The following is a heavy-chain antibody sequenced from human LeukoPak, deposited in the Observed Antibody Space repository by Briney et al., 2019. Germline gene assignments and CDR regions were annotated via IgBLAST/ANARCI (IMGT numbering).Heavy chain of an antibody. J-gene: IGHJ1*01. CDR3: ARERGTGYSSSLYPEGYFQH. Sequence: ASVKVSCKASGGTFSSYAISWVRQAPGQGLEWMGRIIPIFGTANYAQKFQGRVTITTDESTSTAYMELSSLRSEDTAVYYCARERGTGYSSSLYPEGYFQHWGQGTLVTVSS. D-gene: IGHD6-13*01. V-gene: IGHV1-69*05. CDR1: GGTFSSYA. CDR2: IIPIFGTA.